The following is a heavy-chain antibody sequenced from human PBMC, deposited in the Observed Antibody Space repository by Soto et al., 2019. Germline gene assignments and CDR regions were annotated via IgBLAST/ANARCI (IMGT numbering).Heavy chain of an antibody. CDR1: GGSFSGYY. J-gene: IGHJ5*02. CDR3: ALEINWYAP. V-gene: IGHV4-34*01. Sequence: PSETLSLTCSVYGGSFSGYYWTWIRQSPGKGLEWIGEINHSGSTNYNPSLRSRVTISIDTSKNQFSLKLNSVTAADTAIYYCALEINWYAPCSRGTPVTVSS. CDR2: INHSGST.